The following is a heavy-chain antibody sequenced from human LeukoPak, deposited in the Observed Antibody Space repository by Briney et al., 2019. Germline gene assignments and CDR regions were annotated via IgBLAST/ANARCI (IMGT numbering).Heavy chain of an antibody. D-gene: IGHD3-10*01. CDR3: ASDYYGSGSYYKGSGFLY. J-gene: IGHJ4*02. CDR1: GFTFSSYS. V-gene: IGHV3-21*01. Sequence: PGGSLRLSCAASGFTFSSYSMNWVRHAPGKGLEWVSSISSSSSYIYYADSVKSRFTISRDNAKHSLYLQMNSLRAEDTAVYYCASDYYGSGSYYKGSGFLYWGQGTLVTVSS. CDR2: ISSSSSYI.